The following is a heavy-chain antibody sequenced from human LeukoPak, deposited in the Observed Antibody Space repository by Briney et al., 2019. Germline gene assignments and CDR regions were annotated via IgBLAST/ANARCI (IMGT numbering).Heavy chain of an antibody. CDR1: GFTFSSYA. V-gene: IGHV1-69*06. CDR3: ARSYYYDTHDGVHAFDI. Sequence: PGRSLRLSCAASGFTFSSYAMHWVRQAPGQGLEWMGGIIPIFGTANYAQKFQGRVTITADKSTSTAYMELSSLRSEDTAVYYCARSYYYDTHDGVHAFDIWGQGTMVTVSS. CDR2: IIPIFGTA. J-gene: IGHJ3*02. D-gene: IGHD3-22*01.